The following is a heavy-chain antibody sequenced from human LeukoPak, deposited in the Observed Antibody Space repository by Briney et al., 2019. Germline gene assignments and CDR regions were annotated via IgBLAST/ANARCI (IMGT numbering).Heavy chain of an antibody. Sequence: SETLSLTCAVSGDSITNTNYWTWVRQPPGKGLEWIGYIYHSGSTYYNPSLKSRVTISVDTSKNHFSLKLSSVTAADTAVYYCARGDYYDSSACFDYWGQGTLVTVSS. V-gene: IGHV4-4*02. CDR3: ARGDYYDSSACFDY. J-gene: IGHJ4*02. D-gene: IGHD3-22*01. CDR2: IYHSGST. CDR1: GDSITNTNY.